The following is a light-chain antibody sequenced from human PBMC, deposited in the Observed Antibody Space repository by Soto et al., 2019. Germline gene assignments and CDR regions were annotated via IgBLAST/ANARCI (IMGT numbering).Light chain of an antibody. CDR3: QQANSFPYT. V-gene: IGKV1-12*01. J-gene: IGKJ2*01. Sequence: DIQMTQSPSSVSASVGDRVTITCRASQAINSWLAWYQQKPGKAPKLLIYGASSLQSGVPSRFSGSESGTEFNLAISSLEAEDFATYKCQQANSFPYTFGQGTKVEIK. CDR2: GAS. CDR1: QAINSW.